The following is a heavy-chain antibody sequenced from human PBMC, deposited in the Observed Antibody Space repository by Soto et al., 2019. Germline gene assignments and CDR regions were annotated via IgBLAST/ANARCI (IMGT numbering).Heavy chain of an antibody. V-gene: IGHV3-13*01. CDR1: GFTFGSYA. D-gene: IGHD5-12*01. Sequence: GGSLRLSCAASGFTFGSYAMHWVRQATGKGLEWVSAIGSAGDTSYPASVKGRFTISRENAKNSLYLQMNSLRAGDTAVYYCARVVWGYSGYDYYFDYWGQGTLVTVS. J-gene: IGHJ4*02. CDR2: IGSAGDT. CDR3: ARVVWGYSGYDYYFDY.